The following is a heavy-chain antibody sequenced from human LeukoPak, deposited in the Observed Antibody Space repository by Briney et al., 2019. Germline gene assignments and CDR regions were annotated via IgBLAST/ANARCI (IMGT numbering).Heavy chain of an antibody. V-gene: IGHV3-7*01. J-gene: IGHJ6*04. CDR3: ARGRSMDV. Sequence: GGSLRLSCAASGFTFSGNWMSWVRQAPGKGLEWVANIKQDGSEKYYVDSVKGRFTISRDNAKNSVYVQMNSLRAEDTGVYYCARGRSMDVWGEGTTVTVSS. CDR2: IKQDGSEK. CDR1: GFTFSGNW.